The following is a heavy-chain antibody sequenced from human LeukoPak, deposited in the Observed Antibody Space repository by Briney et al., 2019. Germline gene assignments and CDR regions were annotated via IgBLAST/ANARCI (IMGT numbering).Heavy chain of an antibody. J-gene: IGHJ4*02. CDR3: ARIPGTDYFDY. V-gene: IGHV3-53*01. CDR2: LYTGGST. D-gene: IGHD1-20*01. CDR1: GFTVSANF. Sequence: PGGSLSLSRAASGFTVSANFMSWVRQAPGKGLAWVSVLYTGGSTYYADSVKGRFTISRDDSKNTLYLQMNSLRAEDTAVYYCARIPGTDYFDYWGQGTLVTVSS.